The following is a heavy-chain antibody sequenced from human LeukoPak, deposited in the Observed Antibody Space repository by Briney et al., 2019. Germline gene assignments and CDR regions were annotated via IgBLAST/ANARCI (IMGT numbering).Heavy chain of an antibody. CDR1: GFTVSSNY. CDR3: ASHMVRGVIHGY. V-gene: IGHV3-21*01. Sequence: GGSLRLSCAASGFTVSSNYMNWVRQAPGKGLEWVSSISSSSSYIYYADSVKGRFTISRDNAKNSLYLQMNSLRAEDTAVYYCASHMVRGVIHGYWGQGTLVTVSS. D-gene: IGHD3-10*01. CDR2: ISSSSSYI. J-gene: IGHJ4*02.